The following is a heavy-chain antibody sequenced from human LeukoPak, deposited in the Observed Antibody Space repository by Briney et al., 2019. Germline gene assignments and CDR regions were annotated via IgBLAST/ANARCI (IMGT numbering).Heavy chain of an antibody. V-gene: IGHV3-20*04. J-gene: IGHJ4*02. CDR2: INWNGGST. CDR1: GFTFDDYG. CDR3: ARPNRDSSGYQDPYYFDY. D-gene: IGHD3-22*01. Sequence: PGGSLRLSCAASGFTFDDYGMSWVRQAPGKGLEWVSGINWNGGSTGYADSVKGRFTISRDNAKNSLYLQMNSLRAEDTALYYCARPNRDSSGYQDPYYFDYWGQGTLVTVSS.